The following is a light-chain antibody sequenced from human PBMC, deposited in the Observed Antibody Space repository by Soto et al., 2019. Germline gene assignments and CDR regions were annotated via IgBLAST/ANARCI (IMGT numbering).Light chain of an antibody. CDR3: QQYGSAPWT. Sequence: EIVLAQSPGTLSLSPGDRATLSCRASQSFNSRYLAWFQXXXXXAPRLLIYATSSRAADIPDRFSGSGSGTDFTLTINRLEPEDFAVYYCQQYGSAPWTFGQGTKVEIK. CDR2: ATS. CDR1: QSFNSRY. V-gene: IGKV3-20*01. J-gene: IGKJ1*01.